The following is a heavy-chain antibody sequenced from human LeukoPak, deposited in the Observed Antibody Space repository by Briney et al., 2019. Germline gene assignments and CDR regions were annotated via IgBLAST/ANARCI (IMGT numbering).Heavy chain of an antibody. Sequence: SETLSLTCTVSGGSISIDAYFWSWIRQHPGKGLEWIGYIYYSGSTYYNPSLKSRVTISVDTSKNQFSLKLSSVTAADTVVYYCARTSIATRHFDYWGQGTLVTVSS. CDR2: IYYSGST. D-gene: IGHD6-6*01. J-gene: IGHJ4*02. V-gene: IGHV4-31*03. CDR1: GGSISIDAYF. CDR3: ARTSIATRHFDY.